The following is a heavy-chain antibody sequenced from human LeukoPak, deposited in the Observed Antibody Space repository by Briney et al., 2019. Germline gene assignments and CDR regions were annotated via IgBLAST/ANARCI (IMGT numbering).Heavy chain of an antibody. CDR1: GFTFSSYA. Sequence: GGSLRLSCAASGFTFSSYAMSWVRQAPGEGLEWVSAISGSGGSTYYADSVKGRFTISRDNSKNTLYLQMNSLRAEDTAVYYCAKATFEYDYYGSGSYYLYWGQGTLVTVSS. D-gene: IGHD3-10*01. V-gene: IGHV3-23*01. CDR3: AKATFEYDYYGSGSYYLY. J-gene: IGHJ4*02. CDR2: ISGSGGST.